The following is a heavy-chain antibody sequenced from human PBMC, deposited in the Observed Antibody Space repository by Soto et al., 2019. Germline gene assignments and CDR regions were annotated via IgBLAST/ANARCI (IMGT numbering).Heavy chain of an antibody. Sequence: QVQLVQSGAEVKKPGASVKVSCKASGYTFTSYYMHWVRQAPGQGLEWMGIINPSGGSTSYAQKFQGRVTMTRDTSTSTVYMELSSLRSEDTAVYYCASDSFTIFGVVIYYYYYGMDVWGQGTTVTVSS. CDR1: GYTFTSYY. CDR2: INPSGGST. CDR3: ASDSFTIFGVVIYYYYYGMDV. J-gene: IGHJ6*02. V-gene: IGHV1-46*01. D-gene: IGHD3-3*01.